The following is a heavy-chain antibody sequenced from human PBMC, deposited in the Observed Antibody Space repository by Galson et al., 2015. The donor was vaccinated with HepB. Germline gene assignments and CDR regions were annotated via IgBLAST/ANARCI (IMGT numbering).Heavy chain of an antibody. CDR1: GYTFTSYG. CDR2: ISAYNGNT. Sequence: QSGAEVKKPGPSVKVSCKASGYTFTSYGISWVRQAPGQGLEWMGWISAYNGNTKYAQKLQGRVTMTTDTSTSTAYMELRSLRSDDTAVYYCARGGTYYDFWSGYYPDYWGQGTLVTVSS. J-gene: IGHJ4*02. V-gene: IGHV1-18*01. D-gene: IGHD3-3*01. CDR3: ARGGTYYDFWSGYYPDY.